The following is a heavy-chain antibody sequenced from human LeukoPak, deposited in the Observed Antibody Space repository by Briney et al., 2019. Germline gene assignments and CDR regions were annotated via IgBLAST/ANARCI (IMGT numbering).Heavy chain of an antibody. CDR1: GDCLRGTAYY. V-gene: IGHV4-39*07. CDR2: IYYSGST. CDR3: AEATTILCHFAY. J-gene: IGHJ4*02. Sequence: WDTLSIPCIISGDCLRGTAYYWGWIRYPSGKGLEWIGSIYYSGSTYYTPSLKSRLTISVDTSKNQFSLKLSSVTAADTAVYYCAEATTILCHFAYWGRGTLVTVSS. D-gene: IGHD1-26*01.